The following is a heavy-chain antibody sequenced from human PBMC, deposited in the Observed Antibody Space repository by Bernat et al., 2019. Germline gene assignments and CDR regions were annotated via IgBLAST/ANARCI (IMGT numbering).Heavy chain of an antibody. V-gene: IGHV4-39*01. CDR2: MYYGGST. D-gene: IGHD6-13*01. CDR1: GGSIRDNNYY. Sequence: QLQLQESGPGLVKPSETLSLTCTVSGGSIRDNNYYWGWIRQPPGKGLEWSGSMYYGGSTYYNPSPKRRVTISGDTSKNQFSLKLRSVTAADTAVYYCARRGWSAAHWGYWDYWGQGTLVTVSS. CDR3: ARRGWSAAHWGYWDY. J-gene: IGHJ4*02.